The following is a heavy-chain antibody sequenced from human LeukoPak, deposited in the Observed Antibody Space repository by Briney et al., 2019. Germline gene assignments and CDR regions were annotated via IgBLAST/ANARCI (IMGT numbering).Heavy chain of an antibody. J-gene: IGHJ4*02. CDR2: FSGSGGST. V-gene: IGHV3-23*01. Sequence: PGGSLRLSCAASGFTFSSYAMSWVRQAPGKGLECISGFSGSGGSTYYADSVKGRFTISRDNSKNTLYLQMNSLRAEDTAVYYCAKDSGIAVAAIDYWGQGTLVTVSS. CDR3: AKDSGIAVAAIDY. CDR1: GFTFSSYA. D-gene: IGHD6-19*01.